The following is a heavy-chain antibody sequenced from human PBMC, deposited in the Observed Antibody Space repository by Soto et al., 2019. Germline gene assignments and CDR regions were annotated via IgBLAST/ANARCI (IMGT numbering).Heavy chain of an antibody. CDR2: LDYEEGER. CDR3: AAGVTTFDY. D-gene: IGHD4-17*01. Sequence: ASVKGSCKVSGTSLSGLPMHWVRQAPGKGLEWMGSLDYEEGERSFAHRFQGRLTVTEDTSTDTAYMELSSLMSEDTAVYYCAAGVTTFDYWGQGTLVTVSS. CDR1: GTSLSGLP. J-gene: IGHJ4*02. V-gene: IGHV1-24*01.